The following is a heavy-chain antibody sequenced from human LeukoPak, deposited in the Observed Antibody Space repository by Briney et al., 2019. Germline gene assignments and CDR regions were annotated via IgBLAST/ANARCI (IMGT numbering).Heavy chain of an antibody. CDR1: GFTFSSYA. CDR3: ARDMVVTGSDAFDI. D-gene: IGHD2-21*02. Sequence: PGGSLRLSCAASGFTFSSYAMHWVRQAPGKGLEWVAVISYDGSNNYYADSVKGRFTISRDNSKNTLYLQMNSLRAEDTAVYYCARDMVVTGSDAFDIWGQGTMVTVSS. CDR2: ISYDGSNN. V-gene: IGHV3-30-3*01. J-gene: IGHJ3*02.